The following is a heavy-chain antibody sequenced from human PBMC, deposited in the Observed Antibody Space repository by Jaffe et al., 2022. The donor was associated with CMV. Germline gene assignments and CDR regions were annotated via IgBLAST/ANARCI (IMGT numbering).Heavy chain of an antibody. Sequence: QVQLQESGPGLVKPSETLSLTCTVSGGSISSYYWSWIRQPPGKGLEWIGYIYYSGSTNYNPSLKSRVTISVDTSKNQFSLKLSSVTAADTAVYYCAKGGRGGSYYYMDVWGKGTTVTVSS. CDR3: AKGGRGGSYYYMDV. V-gene: IGHV4-59*01. D-gene: IGHD1-26*01. CDR2: IYYSGST. CDR1: GGSISSYY. J-gene: IGHJ6*03.